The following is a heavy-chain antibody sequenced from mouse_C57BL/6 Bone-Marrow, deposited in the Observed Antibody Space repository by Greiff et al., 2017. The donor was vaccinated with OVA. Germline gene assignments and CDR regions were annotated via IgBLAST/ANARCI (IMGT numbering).Heavy chain of an antibody. Sequence: VQLQQSGPVLVKPGASVKMSCKASGYTFTDYYMNWVKQSHGKSLEWIGVINPYNGGTSYNQKFKGKATLTVDKSSSTAYMELNSLTSEDSAVYYCARYEYGNYFDYWGQGTTLTVSS. CDR3: ARYEYGNYFDY. V-gene: IGHV1-19*01. D-gene: IGHD2-1*01. CDR1: GYTFTDYY. CDR2: INPYNGGT. J-gene: IGHJ2*01.